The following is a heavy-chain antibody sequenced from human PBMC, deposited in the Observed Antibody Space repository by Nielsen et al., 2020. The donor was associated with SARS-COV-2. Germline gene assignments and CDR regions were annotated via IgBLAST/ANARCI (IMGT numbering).Heavy chain of an antibody. D-gene: IGHD5-24*01. J-gene: IGHJ5*02. CDR1: GFTFSSYS. CDR3: QGWLQSRGWFDP. CDR2: ISSSSSYI. V-gene: IGHV3-21*01. Sequence: GGSLRLSCAASGFTFSSYSMSWVRQAPGKGLEWVSSISSSSSYIYYADSVKGRFTISRDNAKNSLYLQMNSLRAEDTAVYYCQGWLQSRGWFDPWGQGTLVTVSS.